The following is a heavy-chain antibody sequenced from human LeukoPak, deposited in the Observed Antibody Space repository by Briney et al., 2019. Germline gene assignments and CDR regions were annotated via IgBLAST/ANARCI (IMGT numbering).Heavy chain of an antibody. CDR3: AKDPRMTTLDY. CDR2: ISYDGSNK. J-gene: IGHJ4*02. V-gene: IGHV3-30*07. CDR1: GLTFSSYA. Sequence: PGRSLRLSCAASGLTFSSYAMHWVRQAPGKGLEWVAVISYDGSNKYYADSVKGRFTISRDNSKNTLYLQMHSLRAEDTAVYYCAKDPRMTTLDYWGQGTLVTVSS. D-gene: IGHD4-11*01.